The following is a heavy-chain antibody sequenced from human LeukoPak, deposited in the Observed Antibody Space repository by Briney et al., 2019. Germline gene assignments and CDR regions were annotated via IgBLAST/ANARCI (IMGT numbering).Heavy chain of an antibody. CDR2: IYPYSGAT. D-gene: IGHD6-25*01. CDR1: GYTFIGYY. J-gene: IGHJ3*02. CDR3: ARDGHSSGFDI. V-gene: IGHV1-2*02. Sequence: ASVKVSCKASGYTFIGYYMHWVRQAPGQGLEWMGWIYPYSGATNYAQRFQGRVTKTRDTSISTAYMELSGLRSDDTAVYYCARDGHSSGFDIWGQGTMVTVSS.